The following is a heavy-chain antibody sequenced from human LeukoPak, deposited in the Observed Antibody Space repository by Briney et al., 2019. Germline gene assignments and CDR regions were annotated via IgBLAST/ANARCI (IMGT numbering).Heavy chain of an antibody. CDR1: GFTFDAFG. V-gene: IGHV3-20*04. J-gene: IGHJ4*02. D-gene: IGHD7-27*01. CDR2: IRGDAGST. CDR3: ARVWAWGSGNYFDN. Sequence: RTGGSLRLSCAASGFTFDAFGMTWVRQAPEKGLEWVSAIRGDAGSTGYADSVKGRFTISRDNAKNSLYLQMNSLRVEDTALYYCARVWAWGSGNYFDNWGQGTLVTVSS.